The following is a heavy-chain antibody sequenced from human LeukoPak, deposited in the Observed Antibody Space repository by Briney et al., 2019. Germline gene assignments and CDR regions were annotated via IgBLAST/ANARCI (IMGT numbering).Heavy chain of an antibody. CDR3: TTASAYDFWSGEYAFDI. V-gene: IGHV3-15*01. Sequence: GGSLRLSCAASGFTFSNAWMSWVRQAPGKGLEGVGRIKSKTDGGTTDYAAPVKGRFTISRDDSKNTLYLQMNSLKTEDTAVYYCTTASAYDFWSGEYAFDIWGQGTMVTVSS. CDR2: IKSKTDGGTT. J-gene: IGHJ3*02. D-gene: IGHD3-3*01. CDR1: GFTFSNAW.